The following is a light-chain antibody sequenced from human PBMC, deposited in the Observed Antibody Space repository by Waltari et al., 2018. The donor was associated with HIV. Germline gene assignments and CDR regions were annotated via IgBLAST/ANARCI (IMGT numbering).Light chain of an antibody. V-gene: IGKV1-13*02. J-gene: IGKJ5*01. Sequence: AVQLTQSPSSLSTSVGDRVTITCRASQGSSNALAWYQQKPEKAPKLLIYDASTVASGVPSRFSGSGSGTDFTLTISSLQPEDFATYYCQQFISYPVTFGQGTRLEIK. CDR1: QGSSNA. CDR2: DAS. CDR3: QQFISYPVT.